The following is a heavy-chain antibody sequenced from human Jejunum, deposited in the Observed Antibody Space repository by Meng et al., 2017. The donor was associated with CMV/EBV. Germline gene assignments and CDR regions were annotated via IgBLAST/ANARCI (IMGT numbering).Heavy chain of an antibody. CDR2: ISGSGRTT. CDR3: AKEGYSNDLDY. CDR1: RFTFSNSA. J-gene: IGHJ4*02. D-gene: IGHD4-11*01. V-gene: IGHV3-23*01. Sequence: CAASRFTFSNSALSWVRQAPGQGLEWVSSISGSGRTTSYADSVRGRLTISRDNFKNTLYLQVNSLRAEDTAVYFCAKEGYSNDLDYWGQGTLVTVSS.